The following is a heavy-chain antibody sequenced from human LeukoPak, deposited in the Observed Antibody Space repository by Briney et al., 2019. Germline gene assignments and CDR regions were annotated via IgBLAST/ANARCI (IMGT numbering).Heavy chain of an antibody. CDR2: IYYSGST. J-gene: IGHJ2*01. Sequence: TLSLTCTVSGGSISSGGYYWSWIRQHPGKGLEWIGYIYYSGSTYYNPSLKSRVTISVDMSKNQFSLKLSSVTAADTAVYYCVRESYCSGGSCYRWYFDLWGRGTLVTVSS. CDR3: VRESYCSGGSCYRWYFDL. V-gene: IGHV4-31*03. D-gene: IGHD2-15*01. CDR1: GGSISSGGYY.